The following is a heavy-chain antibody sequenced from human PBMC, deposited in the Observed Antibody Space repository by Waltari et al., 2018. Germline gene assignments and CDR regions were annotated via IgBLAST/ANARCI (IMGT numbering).Heavy chain of an antibody. J-gene: IGHJ4*02. CDR3: ARGLRYYYDSSGYEFDY. CDR2: IIPIFGTA. V-gene: IGHV1-69*01. D-gene: IGHD3-22*01. Sequence: QVQLVQSGAEVKKPGSSVKVSCKASGGTFSSYAISWVRQAPGQGLEWMGGIIPIFGTANYAQKFQDRVTITADESTSTAYMELSSLRSEDTAVYYCARGLRYYYDSSGYEFDYWGQGTLVTVSS. CDR1: GGTFSSYA.